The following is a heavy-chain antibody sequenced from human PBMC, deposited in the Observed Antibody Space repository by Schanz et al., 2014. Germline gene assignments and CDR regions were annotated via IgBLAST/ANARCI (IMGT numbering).Heavy chain of an antibody. CDR3: ARDRPHSWFDP. CDR2: INNDGSDT. V-gene: IGHV3-74*01. CDR1: GFTFSGYW. D-gene: IGHD6-6*01. J-gene: IGHJ5*02. Sequence: EEQLVESGGGFVQPGGSLRLSCVASGFTFSGYWMHWVRQAPGKGLVWVSRINNDGSDTTYADSVKGRFTASRDNAKNTLYLQMNSLTAEDTAVYFCARDRPHSWFDPWGQGTLVTVSS.